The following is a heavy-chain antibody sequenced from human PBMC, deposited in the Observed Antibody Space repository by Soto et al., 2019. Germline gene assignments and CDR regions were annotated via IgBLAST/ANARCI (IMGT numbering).Heavy chain of an antibody. CDR2: ISGSGGST. Sequence: GGSLRLSCAASGFTFSSYAMSWVRQAPGKGLEWVSAISGSGGSTYYADSVKGRFTISRDNSKNTLYLQMNSLRAEDTAVYYCAKDPRVAVAGTGWFDPWGQGTLDTVSS. D-gene: IGHD6-19*01. J-gene: IGHJ5*02. CDR1: GFTFSSYA. V-gene: IGHV3-23*01. CDR3: AKDPRVAVAGTGWFDP.